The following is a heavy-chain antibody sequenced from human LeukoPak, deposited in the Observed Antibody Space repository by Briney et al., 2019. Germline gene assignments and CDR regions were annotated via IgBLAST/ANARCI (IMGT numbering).Heavy chain of an antibody. CDR3: ASGYSYGEPFDY. Sequence: PGGSLRLSCAASGFTFDDYGMSWVRQAPGKGLEWVSGINWNGGSTGYADSVKGRFTISRDNAKNSLYLQMNSLRAEDTALYHYASGYSYGEPFDYWGQGTLVTVSS. V-gene: IGHV3-20*01. D-gene: IGHD5-18*01. J-gene: IGHJ4*02. CDR2: INWNGGST. CDR1: GFTFDDYG.